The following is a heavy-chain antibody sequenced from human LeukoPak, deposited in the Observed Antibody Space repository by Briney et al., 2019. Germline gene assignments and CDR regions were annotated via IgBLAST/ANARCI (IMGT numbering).Heavy chain of an antibody. CDR2: AIPILGIA. Sequence: SVKVSCKASGGIFSSYTLNWVRQAPGQGLEWMGRAIPILGIATSAQKFQGRITSTADKSTSTAYMELTNLSSDDTAMYYCAREPDVDMSTFRGEAFDIWGQGTMVTVSS. CDR3: AREPDVDMSTFRGEAFDI. J-gene: IGHJ3*02. CDR1: GGIFSSYT. D-gene: IGHD5-24*01. V-gene: IGHV1-69*04.